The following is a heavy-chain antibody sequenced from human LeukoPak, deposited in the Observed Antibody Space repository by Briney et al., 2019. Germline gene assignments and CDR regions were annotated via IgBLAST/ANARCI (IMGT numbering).Heavy chain of an antibody. CDR1: GDTFIPYT. J-gene: IGHJ4*02. Sequence: ASVKVSCKASGDTFIPYTFSWVRQAPGQGLEWMGWMNPNSGNTGYAQKFQGRVTITRNTSISTAYMELSSLRSEDTAVYYCARGPLRGLGYWGQGTLVTVSS. D-gene: IGHD3/OR15-3a*01. CDR2: MNPNSGNT. V-gene: IGHV1-8*03. CDR3: ARGPLRGLGY.